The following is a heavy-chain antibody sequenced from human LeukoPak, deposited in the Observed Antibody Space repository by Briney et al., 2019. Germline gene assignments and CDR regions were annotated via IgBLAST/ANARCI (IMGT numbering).Heavy chain of an antibody. CDR2: IKQDGSEK. V-gene: IGHV3-7*01. Sequence: AGGSLRLSCAASGFTFSSYWMSWVRQAPGKGLEWVANIKQDGSEKYYVGSVKGRFTISRDNAKNSLYLQMNSLRAEDTAVYYCAREGGSSGWPVFAWFDPWGQGTLVTVSS. CDR3: AREGGSSGWPVFAWFDP. CDR1: GFTFSSYW. J-gene: IGHJ5*02. D-gene: IGHD6-19*01.